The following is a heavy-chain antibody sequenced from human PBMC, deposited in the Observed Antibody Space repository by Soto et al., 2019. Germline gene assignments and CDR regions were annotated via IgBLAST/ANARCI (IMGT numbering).Heavy chain of an antibody. D-gene: IGHD3-10*01. CDR1: GGSISSFIYD. Sequence: PWEALSLPCSVSGGSISSFIYDWGWVLQPPGKGLEWIGTVYYNENTYYNPSLKSRVTITVDTAKNQFSLNLRSVTAADTAMYFCARRERYYGSPGWFDPWGPGTLVTVSS. V-gene: IGHV4-39*01. CDR3: ARRERYYGSPGWFDP. J-gene: IGHJ5*02. CDR2: VYYNENT.